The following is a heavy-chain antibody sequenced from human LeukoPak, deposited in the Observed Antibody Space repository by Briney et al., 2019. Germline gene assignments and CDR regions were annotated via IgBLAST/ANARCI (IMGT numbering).Heavy chain of an antibody. V-gene: IGHV4-59*02. D-gene: IGHD3-3*02. Sequence: PSETLSLTCTVPGASVSAYYWTWIRQPPGKRLEWLGYIHYSGSTNYNPSLNSRVTMSLDASKNQFSLKLSSVSAADTAVYYCVQVRLAGLFDPWGQGTLVTVSS. CDR3: VQVRLAGLFDP. J-gene: IGHJ5*02. CDR2: IHYSGST. CDR1: GASVSAYY.